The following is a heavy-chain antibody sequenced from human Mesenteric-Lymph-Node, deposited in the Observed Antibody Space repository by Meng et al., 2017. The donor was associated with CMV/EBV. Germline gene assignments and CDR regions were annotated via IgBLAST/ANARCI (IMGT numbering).Heavy chain of an antibody. D-gene: IGHD3-3*01. V-gene: IGHV1-18*04. Sequence: ASVKVSCKASGYTFTSHSITWVRQAPGQGLEWMGWISAYNGNTNYAQKYQGRVTLTTDTSTSTAYMELRSLRSDDTAVYYCARELFTIFGVVINYYYGMDVWGQGTTVTVSS. CDR2: ISAYNGNT. CDR3: ARELFTIFGVVINYYYGMDV. CDR1: GYTFTSHS. J-gene: IGHJ6*02.